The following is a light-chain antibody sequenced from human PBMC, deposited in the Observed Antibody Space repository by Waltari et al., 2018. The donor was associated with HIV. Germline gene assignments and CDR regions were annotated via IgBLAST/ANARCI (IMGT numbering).Light chain of an antibody. CDR3: TSYTSSSTYV. J-gene: IGLJ1*01. CDR1: SSDVGGYNY. CDR2: EVS. Sequence: QSALTQPASVSGSPGQSITISCTGTSSDVGGYNYVYWYQQHPGKAPKLMIYEVSNRPSGVSNRFSGSKSGNTASLTISGLQAEDEADYYCTSYTSSSTYVFGTGTKVTVL. V-gene: IGLV2-14*01.